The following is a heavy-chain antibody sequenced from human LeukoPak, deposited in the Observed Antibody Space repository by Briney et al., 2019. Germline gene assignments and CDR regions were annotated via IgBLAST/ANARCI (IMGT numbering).Heavy chain of an antibody. Sequence: SVTLSLTCTVSGTSISSGAYSWSWVRQPPGKGLEWIAYIYYSGNTYYNPSLKRRVTISVDTSKNQFSLKLSSVTAADTAVYYCARTITIFGALGYFDYWGQGTLVTVSS. D-gene: IGHD3-3*01. V-gene: IGHV4-31*03. CDR1: GTSISSGAYS. J-gene: IGHJ4*02. CDR2: IYYSGNT. CDR3: ARTITIFGALGYFDY.